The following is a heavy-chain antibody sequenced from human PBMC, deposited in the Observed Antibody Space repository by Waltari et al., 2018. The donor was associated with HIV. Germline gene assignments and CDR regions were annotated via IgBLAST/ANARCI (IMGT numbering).Heavy chain of an antibody. D-gene: IGHD3-22*01. CDR1: GYNFTNYG. CDR2: SSGYNGDT. J-gene: IGHJ4*02. CDR3: ARDHYYGSSGYYSDY. Sequence: QVHLVQSGAELRKPGASVTVSCKASGYNFTNYGITWVRRAPGKGIEWMGWSSGYNGDTKYAQKVRGRVTMTTDTATSTAYLEMGSLRFDDTAVYYCARDHYYGSSGYYSDYWGQGTLVTVSS. V-gene: IGHV1-18*01.